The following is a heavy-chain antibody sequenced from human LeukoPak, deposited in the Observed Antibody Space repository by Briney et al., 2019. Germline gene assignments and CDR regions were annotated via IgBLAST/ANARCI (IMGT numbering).Heavy chain of an antibody. CDR1: GFTFSSNA. D-gene: IGHD3-3*01. CDR2: ISVSGGGT. Sequence: GGSLRLSCAASGFTFSSNAMTWVRQAPGKGLGWGSAISVSGGGTYYADSVKGRFTISRDNSKNTLYLQMNSLRAEETAVYYCAQHQPPYYSNVLRFLEWLLSSFDYWGQGTLVPVSS. V-gene: IGHV3-23*01. CDR3: AQHQPPYYSNVLRFLEWLLSSFDY. J-gene: IGHJ4*02.